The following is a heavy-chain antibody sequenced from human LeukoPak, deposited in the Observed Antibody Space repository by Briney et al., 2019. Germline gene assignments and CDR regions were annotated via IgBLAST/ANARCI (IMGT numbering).Heavy chain of an antibody. CDR2: IDPSDSYT. CDR3: ASTPPRVTTTALDY. V-gene: IGHV5-10-1*01. Sequence: GESLKISCKGSGYSFTSYWITWVRQMPGKGVEWMGRIDPSDSYTNYSPSFQRHVTISADKSISTAYLQWSSLKASDTAMYYCASTPPRVTTTALDYWGQGTLVTVSS. CDR1: GYSFTSYW. D-gene: IGHD4-17*01. J-gene: IGHJ4*02.